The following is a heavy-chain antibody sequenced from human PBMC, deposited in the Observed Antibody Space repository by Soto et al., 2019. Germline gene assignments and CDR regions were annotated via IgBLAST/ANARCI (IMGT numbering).Heavy chain of an antibody. CDR3: AKHLKTLYYYGMDV. CDR1: GFTFSSHA. D-gene: IGHD3-16*01. CDR2: ITGGGDSA. J-gene: IGHJ6*02. Sequence: LRLSCAASGFTFSSHAMSWVRQAPGKGLEWVSSITGGGDSAYYPDSVKGRFRISRDNSENTVYLQMDSLRAEDTAVYYCAKHLKTLYYYGMDVWGQGTTVTVSS. V-gene: IGHV3-23*01.